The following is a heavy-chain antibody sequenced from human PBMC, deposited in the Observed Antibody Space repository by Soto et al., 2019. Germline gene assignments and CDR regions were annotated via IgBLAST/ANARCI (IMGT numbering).Heavy chain of an antibody. CDR2: IYHSGST. CDR1: GYSISSGYY. D-gene: IGHD3-3*01. CDR3: ARDGGRYYALDV. J-gene: IGHJ6*02. V-gene: IGHV4-38-2*02. Sequence: SETLSLTCAVSGYSISSGYYWGWFRQPPGKGLEWIATIYHSGSTYYSPSLKSRLTISVDTSKNQFSLKLTSVTAADTAVYYCARDGGRYYALDVWGQGTTVTVPS.